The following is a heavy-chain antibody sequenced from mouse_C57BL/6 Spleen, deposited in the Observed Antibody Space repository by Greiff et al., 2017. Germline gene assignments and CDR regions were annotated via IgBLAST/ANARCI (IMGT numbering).Heavy chain of an antibody. CDR1: GYAFSSSW. J-gene: IGHJ4*01. CDR2: IYPGDGDT. CDR3: ARQGTLYGSSYDAMDY. V-gene: IGHV1-82*01. Sequence: VKLMESGPELVKPGASVKISCKASGYAFSSSWMNWVKQRPGKGLEWIGRIYPGDGDTNYNGKFKGKATLTADKSSSTAYMQLSSLTSEDSAVYFCARQGTLYGSSYDAMDYWGQGTSVTVSS. D-gene: IGHD1-1*01.